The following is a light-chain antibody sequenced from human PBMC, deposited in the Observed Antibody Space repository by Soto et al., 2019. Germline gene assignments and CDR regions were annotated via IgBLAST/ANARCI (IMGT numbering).Light chain of an antibody. CDR3: AAWDDSLSGSWV. J-gene: IGLJ3*02. CDR2: RNN. CDR1: SSNIGSNY. Sequence: QSVLTQPPSASGTPGQRVTISCSGSSSNIGSNYVYWYQQLPGTAPKLLIYRNNQRPSGVPDRFSGSKSGTSASLAISGLRSEGEADYYCAAWDDSLSGSWVFGGGTKATVL. V-gene: IGLV1-47*01.